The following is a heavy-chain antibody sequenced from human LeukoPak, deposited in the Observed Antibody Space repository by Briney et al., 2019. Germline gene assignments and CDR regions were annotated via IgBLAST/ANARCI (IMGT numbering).Heavy chain of an antibody. V-gene: IGHV3-23*01. Sequence: GGSLRLSCEVSGFTFNNYAMSWVRQAPGKGLEWVSAISGSGGRTYYADSVKGGFTISRDNSKNTLFLHMNSLRAEDPAVYYCAREASLRWDGYNSNTPLVDYWGQGTLVTVSS. J-gene: IGHJ4*02. CDR3: AREASLRWDGYNSNTPLVDY. D-gene: IGHD5-24*01. CDR1: GFTFNNYA. CDR2: ISGSGGRT.